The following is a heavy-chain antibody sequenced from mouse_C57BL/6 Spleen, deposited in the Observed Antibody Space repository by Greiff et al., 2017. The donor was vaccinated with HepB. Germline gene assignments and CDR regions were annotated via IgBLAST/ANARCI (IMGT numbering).Heavy chain of an antibody. CDR3: ARGGTGEYAMDY. D-gene: IGHD4-1*01. CDR1: GYSITSGYY. CDR2: ISYDGSN. Sequence: EVKLLESGPGLVKPSQSLSLTCSVTGYSITSGYYWNWIRQFPGNKLEWMGYISYDGSNNYNPSLKNRIPITRDTSKNQFFLKLNSVTTEDTATYYCARGGTGEYAMDYWGQGTSVTVSS. V-gene: IGHV3-6*01. J-gene: IGHJ4*01.